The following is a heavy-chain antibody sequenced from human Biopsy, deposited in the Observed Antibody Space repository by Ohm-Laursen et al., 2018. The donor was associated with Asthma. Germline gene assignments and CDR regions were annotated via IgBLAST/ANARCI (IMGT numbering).Heavy chain of an antibody. CDR1: GFTVSRDH. CDR3: ARGDSSGWSHYYFDY. D-gene: IGHD6-19*01. J-gene: IGHJ4*02. V-gene: IGHV3-53*01. Sequence: SLRLSCAAPGFTVSRDHMFWVRQAPGKGLEWVSVIYSGGTSRTADSVRGRFTISRDYSKNTLYLQMHSLRAEDTAAYYCARGDSSGWSHYYFDYWGQGTLVTVSS. CDR2: IYSGGTS.